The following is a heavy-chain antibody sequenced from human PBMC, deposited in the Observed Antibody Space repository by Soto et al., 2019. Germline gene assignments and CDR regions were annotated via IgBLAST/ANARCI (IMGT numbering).Heavy chain of an antibody. J-gene: IGHJ4*02. V-gene: IGHV3-23*01. D-gene: IGHD5-18*01. CDR3: AKDLGYSYGYGVDY. Sequence: PGGSLRLSCAASGFTFSRYGMSWVRQAPGKGLEWVSGISGTGASTYYADSVRGRFTISRDNSKNTLYVQMNSLRAEDTAVYYCAKDLGYSYGYGVDYWGQGTLVTVSS. CDR1: GFTFSRYG. CDR2: ISGTGAST.